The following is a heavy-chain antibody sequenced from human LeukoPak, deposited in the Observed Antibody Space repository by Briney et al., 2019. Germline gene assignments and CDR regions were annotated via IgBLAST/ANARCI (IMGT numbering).Heavy chain of an antibody. CDR1: GFTFSNYW. V-gene: IGHV3-74*01. J-gene: IGHJ4*02. Sequence: PGGSLRLSCAASGFTFSNYWMHWVRQAPGKGLVWVSRINSDGINTSYADSVKGRFTISRDNAKNTLYLQMNSLRAEDTAMYYCARGEAVRGTDHWGRGALVTVSS. CDR3: ARGEAVRGTDH. D-gene: IGHD2-15*01. CDR2: INSDGINT.